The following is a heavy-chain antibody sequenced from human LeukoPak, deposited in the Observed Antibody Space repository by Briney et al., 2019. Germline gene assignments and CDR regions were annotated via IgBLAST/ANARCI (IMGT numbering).Heavy chain of an antibody. CDR1: GFTFSSYE. V-gene: IGHV3-48*03. CDR3: AELGITMIGGV. J-gene: IGHJ6*04. D-gene: IGHD3-10*02. CDR2: ISSSGSTI. Sequence: PGGSLRLSCTASGFTFSSYEMNWVRQAPGKGLEWVSYISSSGSTIYYADSVKGRFTISRDNAKNSLYLQMNSLRAEDTAVYYCAELGITMIGGVWGKGTTVTISS.